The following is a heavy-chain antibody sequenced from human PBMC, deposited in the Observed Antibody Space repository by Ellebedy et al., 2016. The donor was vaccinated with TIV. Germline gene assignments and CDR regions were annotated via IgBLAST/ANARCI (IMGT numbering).Heavy chain of an antibody. CDR1: GFAFSTKW. CDR2: ISDSAART. V-gene: IGHV3-23*01. D-gene: IGHD2-15*01. J-gene: IGHJ5*02. Sequence: GESLKISXADSGFAFSTKWMNWVRQAPGKGLEWVSAISDSAARTYYADSVKGRFTISRDNSGEMLFLQMNTLRAEDTAVYYCAKDDHLGYCSGGICAFHSWGQGTLVTVSS. CDR3: AKDDHLGYCSGGICAFHS.